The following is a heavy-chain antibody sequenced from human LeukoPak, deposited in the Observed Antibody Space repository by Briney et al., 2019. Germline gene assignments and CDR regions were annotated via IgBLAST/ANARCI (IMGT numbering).Heavy chain of an antibody. D-gene: IGHD5-18*01. CDR2: INHSGST. J-gene: IGHJ1*01. V-gene: IGHV4-34*01. CDR3: ARGGGWIQLPAGPRPYFQH. CDR1: GGSISGYY. Sequence: SETLSLTCAVYGGSISGYYWSLIRQPPGKGLEWIGEINHSGSTNYNPSLKSRVTISVDTSKNQFSLKLSSVTAADTAVYYCARGGGWIQLPAGPRPYFQHWGQGTLVTVSS.